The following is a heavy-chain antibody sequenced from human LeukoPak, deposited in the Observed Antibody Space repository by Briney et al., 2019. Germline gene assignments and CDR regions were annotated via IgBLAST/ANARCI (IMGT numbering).Heavy chain of an antibody. J-gene: IGHJ4*02. Sequence: GGSLRLSCAASGFTFRDCAMSWVRQAPGKGLEWVSGISGTGYNTYYADSVKGRFTISRDNSKDTLYLQMNSLGAEDTAVYYCAKHVSGSLFYFDYWGQRTLVTVSS. CDR2: ISGTGYNT. D-gene: IGHD3-10*01. CDR3: AKHVSGSLFYFDY. CDR1: GFTFRDCA. V-gene: IGHV3-23*01.